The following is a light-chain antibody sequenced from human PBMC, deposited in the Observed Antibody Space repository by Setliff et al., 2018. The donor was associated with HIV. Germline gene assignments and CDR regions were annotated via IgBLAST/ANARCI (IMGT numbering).Light chain of an antibody. V-gene: IGLV2-23*02. CDR1: SSDVGSSNR. J-gene: IGLJ1*01. Sequence: QSVLTQPPSVSGSPGQSVTISCTGTSSDVGSSNRVSWYQQPPGTAPRLMIYQVTKRPSGVSNRFSGSKSGNTASLTISGLQAEDEADYYCCSYAGSSTFEVFGTGTKVTVL. CDR2: QVT. CDR3: CSYAGSSTFEV.